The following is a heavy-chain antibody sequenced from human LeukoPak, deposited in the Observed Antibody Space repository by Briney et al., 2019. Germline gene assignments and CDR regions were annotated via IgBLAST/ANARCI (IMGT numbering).Heavy chain of an antibody. CDR2: IGGGGEST. J-gene: IGHJ4*02. V-gene: IGHV3-23*01. CDR1: GFTFGSYA. Sequence: GRSLRLSCAASGFTFGSYAMSWVRQAPGKGLEWVSTIGGGGESTYYADSAKGRFTNPRDNSKNTVYLQMNSLRAEDTAVYYCAKVLSGSQDYWGQGTLVTVFS. D-gene: IGHD1-26*01. CDR3: AKVLSGSQDY.